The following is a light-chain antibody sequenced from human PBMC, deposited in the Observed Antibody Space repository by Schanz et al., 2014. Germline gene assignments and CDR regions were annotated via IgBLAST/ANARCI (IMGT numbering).Light chain of an antibody. J-gene: IGLJ3*02. V-gene: IGLV2-14*03. CDR2: DVS. Sequence: QSALTQPASVSGSPGQSITISCTGTSSDVGGYNYVSWYQHHPGKAPKLMIYDVSNRPSGVSDRFSGSKSGNTASLTISGLQAEDEDDYYCSSYTGSSTQVFGGGTKLTVL. CDR1: SSDVGGYNY. CDR3: SSYTGSSTQV.